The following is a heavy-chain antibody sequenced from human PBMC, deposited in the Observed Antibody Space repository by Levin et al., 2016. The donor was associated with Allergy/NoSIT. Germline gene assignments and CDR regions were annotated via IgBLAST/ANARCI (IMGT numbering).Heavy chain of an antibody. J-gene: IGHJ5*02. D-gene: IGHD3-10*01. V-gene: IGHV1-46*03. CDR3: ARGRYYGSGSLSLRSGWWFDP. CDR2: INPSGGST. Sequence: WVRQAPGQGLEWMGIINPSGGSTSYAQKFQGRVTMTRDTSTSTVYMELSSLRSEDTAVYYCARGRYYGSGSLSLRSGWWFDPWGQGTLVTVSS.